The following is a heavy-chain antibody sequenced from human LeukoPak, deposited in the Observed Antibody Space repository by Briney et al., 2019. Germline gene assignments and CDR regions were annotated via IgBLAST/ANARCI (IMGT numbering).Heavy chain of an antibody. J-gene: IGHJ3*02. CDR1: GFTFSNAW. Sequence: GGSLRLSCAASGFTFSNAWMSWVRQAPGKGLEWVGRIKSKTDGGTTDYAAPVKGRFTISRDDSKNTLYLQMNSLKTEDTAVYYCTTDEVNSPLHGRYFDWLNAFDIWGQGTMVTVSS. V-gene: IGHV3-15*01. CDR2: IKSKTDGGTT. D-gene: IGHD3-9*01. CDR3: TTDEVNSPLHGRYFDWLNAFDI.